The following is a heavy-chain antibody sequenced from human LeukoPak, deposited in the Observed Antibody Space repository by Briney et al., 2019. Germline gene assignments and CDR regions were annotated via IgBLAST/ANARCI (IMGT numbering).Heavy chain of an antibody. CDR1: GYTFTSYD. CDR2: MNPNSGNT. D-gene: IGHD3-22*01. Sequence: ASVKVSCKASGYTFTSYDINWVRQATGQGLEWMGWMNPNSGNTGYAQKFQGRVTMTTDTSTSTAYMELRSLRSDDTAVYYCARDAEITMIVVVMGDYWGQGTLVTVSS. CDR3: ARDAEITMIVVVMGDY. J-gene: IGHJ4*02. V-gene: IGHV1-8*01.